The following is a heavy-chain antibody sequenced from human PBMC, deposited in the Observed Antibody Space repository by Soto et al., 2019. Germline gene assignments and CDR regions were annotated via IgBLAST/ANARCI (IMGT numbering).Heavy chain of an antibody. CDR1: GGSISSYY. V-gene: IGHV4-59*01. Sequence: SETLSLTCTVSGGSISSYYWSWIRQPPGKGLEWIGYIYYSGSTNYNPSIKSRVTISVDTSKNQFSLKLSSVTAADTAVYYCARGLLRYDWFDPWGQGTLVTVSS. D-gene: IGHD2-15*01. CDR3: ARGLLRYDWFDP. J-gene: IGHJ5*02. CDR2: IYYSGST.